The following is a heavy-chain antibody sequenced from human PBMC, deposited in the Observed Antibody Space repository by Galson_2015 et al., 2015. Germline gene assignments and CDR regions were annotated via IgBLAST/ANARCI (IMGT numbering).Heavy chain of an antibody. CDR3: ARDKETTGYMS. D-gene: IGHD3-9*01. CDR2: ITGDGART. CDR1: GFTFDDYA. J-gene: IGHJ5*02. V-gene: IGHV3-43*02. Sequence: SLRLSCAASGFTFDDYAMHWVRQAPGKGLEWVSFITGDGARTYYADSVKGRFTISRDNSKNSLYLQMNSLRTADTALYYCARDKETTGYMSWGQGTLVTVSS.